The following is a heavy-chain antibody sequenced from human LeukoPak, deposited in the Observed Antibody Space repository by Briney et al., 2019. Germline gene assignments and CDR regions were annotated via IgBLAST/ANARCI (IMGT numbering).Heavy chain of an antibody. Sequence: GGSLRLSCAASGFTFSRYSMNWVRQAPGKGLEWVSSISSSSSYIYYADSVKGRFTISRDNAKDSLYLQMNSLRAEDTAAYYCARDEVEFTFDYWGQGTLVTVSS. CDR1: GFTFSRYS. D-gene: IGHD3-10*01. J-gene: IGHJ4*02. CDR3: ARDEVEFTFDY. CDR2: ISSSSSYI. V-gene: IGHV3-21*01.